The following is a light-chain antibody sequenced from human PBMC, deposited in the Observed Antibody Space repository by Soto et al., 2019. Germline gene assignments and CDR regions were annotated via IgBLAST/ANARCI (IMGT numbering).Light chain of an antibody. V-gene: IGLV2-14*01. Sequence: SVLTQPASVSGSPGQSITISCTGTSSDVGGYNYVSWYQQHPGKAPKPMIYEVSNRPSGVSNRFSGSKSGNTASLTISGLQAEDEADYYCSSYTSSSTLSVFGTGTKVTVL. CDR1: SSDVGGYNY. CDR2: EVS. CDR3: SSYTSSSTLSV. J-gene: IGLJ1*01.